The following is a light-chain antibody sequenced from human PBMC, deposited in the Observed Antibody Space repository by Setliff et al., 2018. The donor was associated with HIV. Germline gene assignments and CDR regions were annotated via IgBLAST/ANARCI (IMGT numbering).Light chain of an antibody. CDR2: DVS. J-gene: IGLJ1*01. CDR3: ASYTGTSTPYV. V-gene: IGLV2-14*03. CDR1: SSDVGTYDY. Sequence: QSALTQPASVSGSPGQSITISCTGSSSDVGTYDYVSWYQQHPGKAPKLLIYDVSERPSGVSRHFSGSESGNTASLTISVLQVEDEGDYYCASYTGTSTPYVFGSGTKVTVL.